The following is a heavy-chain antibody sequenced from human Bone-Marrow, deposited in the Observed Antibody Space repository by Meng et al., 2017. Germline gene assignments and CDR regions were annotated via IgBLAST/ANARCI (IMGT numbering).Heavy chain of an antibody. J-gene: IGHJ5*02. CDR3: ARGNRGFDP. CDR1: GFTVSSNE. V-gene: IGHV3-21*01. D-gene: IGHD1-14*01. CDR2: ISSSSSYI. Sequence: GESLKISCAASGFTVSSNEMSWVRQAPGKGLEWVSSISSSSSYIYYADSVKGRFTISRDNAKNSLYLQMNSLRAEDTAVYYCARGNRGFDPWGQGTLVTVSS.